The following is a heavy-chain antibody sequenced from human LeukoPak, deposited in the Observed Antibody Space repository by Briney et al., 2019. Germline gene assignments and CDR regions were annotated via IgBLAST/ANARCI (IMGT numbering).Heavy chain of an antibody. CDR3: ARDWTYYYDSSGYYRAFDI. CDR2: VSSSSSYT. CDR1: GFTFSDYY. V-gene: IGHV3-11*06. Sequence: KPGGSLRLSCAASGFTFSDYYKSWIRQAPGRGLEWVSYVSSSSSYTNYADSVRGRFTISRDNAKDSLYLQMNSLRAEDTAVYYCARDWTYYYDSSGYYRAFDIWGQGTMVTVSS. D-gene: IGHD3-22*01. J-gene: IGHJ3*02.